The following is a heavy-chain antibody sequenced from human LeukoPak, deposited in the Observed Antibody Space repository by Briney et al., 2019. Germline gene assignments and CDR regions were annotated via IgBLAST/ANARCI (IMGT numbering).Heavy chain of an antibody. Sequence: GGSLRLSCAASGFTFSSYAVSWVRQAPGKGLEWVSAISGSGGSTYYADSVKGRFTISRDNSKNTLYLQMSSLRAEDTAVYYCAKDSRVVPAANGGGYYYYGMDVWGKGTTVTVSS. J-gene: IGHJ6*04. CDR3: AKDSRVVPAANGGGYYYYGMDV. V-gene: IGHV3-23*01. CDR2: ISGSGGST. CDR1: GFTFSSYA. D-gene: IGHD2-2*01.